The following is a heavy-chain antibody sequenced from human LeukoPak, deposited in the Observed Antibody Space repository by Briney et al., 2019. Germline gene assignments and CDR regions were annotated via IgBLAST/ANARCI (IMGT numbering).Heavy chain of an antibody. CDR1: GFIFSSYW. J-gene: IGHJ4*02. CDR3: ASPYSSRWYELCY. D-gene: IGHD6-13*01. V-gene: IGHV3-7*01. CDR2: IKQDGSEK. Sequence: GRSLRLSCAASGFIFSSYWMSWVRQAPGKGLEWVANIKQDGSEKYYVDSVKGRFTISRDNAKNSLYLQMNSLRAEDTAVYYCASPYSSRWYELCYWGQGTLVTVSS.